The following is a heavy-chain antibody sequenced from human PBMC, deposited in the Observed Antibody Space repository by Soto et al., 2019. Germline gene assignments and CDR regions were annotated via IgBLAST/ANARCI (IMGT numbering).Heavy chain of an antibody. V-gene: IGHV2-26*01. CDR3: ARARFGVVPYCFDY. Sequence: SGPTLVNPTETLTLTCTVSGFSLSNARMGVSWIRQPPGKALEWLAHIFSNDEKSYSTSLKSRLTISKDTSKSQVVLTMTNMDPVDTATYYCARARFGVVPYCFDYWGQGTLVTV. CDR2: IFSNDEK. J-gene: IGHJ4*02. D-gene: IGHD3-3*01. CDR1: GFSLSNARMG.